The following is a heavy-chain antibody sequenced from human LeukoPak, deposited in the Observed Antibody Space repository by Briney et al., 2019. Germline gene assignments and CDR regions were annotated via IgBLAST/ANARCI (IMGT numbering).Heavy chain of an antibody. Sequence: ASVKVSCKASGDTFTSYGISWVRQAPGQGLEWMGWISAYNGNTNYAQKLQGRVTMTTDTSTSTAYMELRSLRSDDTAVYYCARAEDSSSWSLRNYFQHWGQGTLVTVSS. V-gene: IGHV1-18*01. CDR3: ARAEDSSSWSLRNYFQH. CDR2: ISAYNGNT. CDR1: GDTFTSYG. J-gene: IGHJ1*01. D-gene: IGHD6-13*01.